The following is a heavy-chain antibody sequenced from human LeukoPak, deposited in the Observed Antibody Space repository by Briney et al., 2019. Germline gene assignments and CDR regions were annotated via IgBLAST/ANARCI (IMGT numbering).Heavy chain of an antibody. CDR1: GYTFTTYY. D-gene: IGHD5-18*01. CDR2: INPSGTTT. J-gene: IGHJ3*02. V-gene: IGHV1-46*01. Sequence: ASVKNSSKASGYTFTTYYMHWLRHPPGQGLEWMGVINPSGTTTGYAQKFQGRVTMTRDTSTSTVYLELSSLRFEDTAVYYCARAGAYRYGGGDAFDIWGQGTMVTASS. CDR3: ARAGAYRYGGGDAFDI.